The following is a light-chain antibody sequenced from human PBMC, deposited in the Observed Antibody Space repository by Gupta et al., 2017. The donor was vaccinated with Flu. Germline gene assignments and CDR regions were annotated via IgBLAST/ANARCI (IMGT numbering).Light chain of an antibody. CDR3: QQYCSSLT. CDR1: QSFTDFY. V-gene: IGKV3-20*01. J-gene: IGKJ4*01. Sequence: EIVLTQSPATLSLSPGERATISCRASQSFTDFYLGWYQQKPGQAPRLLIYSTDRRAAGIPDRFSGGGSGQDFTLTISRLEPEDFAVYYWQQYCSSLTFGGGTKVEIK. CDR2: STD.